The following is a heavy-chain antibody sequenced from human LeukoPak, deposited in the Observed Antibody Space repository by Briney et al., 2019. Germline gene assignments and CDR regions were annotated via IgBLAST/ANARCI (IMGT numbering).Heavy chain of an antibody. CDR2: IIPIFGTA. CDR3: ARWVYYYDSSGYYRDY. Sequence: ASVKVSCKASGGTFSSYAISWVRQAPGQGLEWMGGIIPIFGTANYAQKFQGRVTITADESTSTAYMELSSLRSEDTAVYYRARWVYYYDSSGYYRDYWGQGTLVTVSS. V-gene: IGHV1-69*13. D-gene: IGHD3-22*01. J-gene: IGHJ4*02. CDR1: GGTFSSYA.